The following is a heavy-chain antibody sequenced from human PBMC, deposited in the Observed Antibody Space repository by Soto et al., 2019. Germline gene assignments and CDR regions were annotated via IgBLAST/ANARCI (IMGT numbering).Heavy chain of an antibody. J-gene: IGHJ4*02. CDR3: TRRVVCSGGSCYSQGGFDY. CDR2: IRSKANSYAT. Sequence: PGESLKISCAASGFTFSGSAMHWVRQASGKGLEWVGRIRSKANSYATAYAASVKGRFTISRDDSKNTAYLQMNSLKTEDTAVYYCTRRVVCSGGSCYSQGGFDYWGQGTLVTVSS. D-gene: IGHD2-15*01. V-gene: IGHV3-73*01. CDR1: GFTFSGSA.